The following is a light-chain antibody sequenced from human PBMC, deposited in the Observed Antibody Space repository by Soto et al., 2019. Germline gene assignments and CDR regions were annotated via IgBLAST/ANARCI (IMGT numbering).Light chain of an antibody. J-gene: IGKJ1*01. CDR2: TTS. CDR3: QQTYTLPRT. CDR1: QTVSKF. Sequence: DIQMTQSPSSLSASVGDRVTIACRASQTVSKFVNWYQQKPGKVPTLLIFTTSTLPSGVPSRFSGSGSGTEFTLTINGLQPEDFATYYCQQTYTLPRTFAQGTKVE. V-gene: IGKV1-39*01.